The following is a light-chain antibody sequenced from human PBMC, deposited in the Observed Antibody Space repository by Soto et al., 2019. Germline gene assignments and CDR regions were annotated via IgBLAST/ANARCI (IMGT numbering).Light chain of an antibody. Sequence: QSALTQPASVSGSPGQSITISCTGTSSDVGGYNYVSWHQQHPGKAPKLMIFEVSYRPSGVSDRFSGSKSGNTASLTISGLQADDEADYYCSSNTRSSLYVFGTGIKLTVL. CDR3: SSNTRSSLYV. CDR1: SSDVGGYNY. J-gene: IGLJ1*01. CDR2: EVS. V-gene: IGLV2-14*01.